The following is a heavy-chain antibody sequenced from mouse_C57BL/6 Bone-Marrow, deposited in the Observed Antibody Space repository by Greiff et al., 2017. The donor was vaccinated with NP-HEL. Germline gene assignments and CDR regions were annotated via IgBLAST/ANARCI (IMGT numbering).Heavy chain of an antibody. D-gene: IGHD2-4*01. CDR1: GYTFTSYW. CDR2: IDPSASYT. CDR3: ARYEYDSSGFGG. Sequence: VQLQQPGAELVMPGASVKLSCKASGYTFTSYWMHWVKQRPGQGLEWIGEIDPSASYTNYNQKFKGKSTLTVDKSSSTAYMQLSSLTSEDSAVYYCARYEYDSSGFGGWGQGILVTVS. V-gene: IGHV1-69*01. J-gene: IGHJ3*01.